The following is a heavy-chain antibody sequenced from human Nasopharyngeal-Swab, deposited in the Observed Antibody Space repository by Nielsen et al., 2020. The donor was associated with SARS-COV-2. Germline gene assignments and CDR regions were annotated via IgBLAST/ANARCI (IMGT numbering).Heavy chain of an antibody. J-gene: IGHJ5*02. CDR1: GYTFTSYA. CDR2: INAGNGNT. CDR3: ARDGGQWWLVILNENWFDP. V-gene: IGHV1-3*01. D-gene: IGHD6-19*01. Sequence: ASVKVSCKASGYTFTSYAMHWVRQAPGQRLEWMGWINAGNGNTKYSQKFQGRVTITRDTSASTAYMELSSLRSEDTAVYYCARDGGQWWLVILNENWFDPWGQGTLVTVSS.